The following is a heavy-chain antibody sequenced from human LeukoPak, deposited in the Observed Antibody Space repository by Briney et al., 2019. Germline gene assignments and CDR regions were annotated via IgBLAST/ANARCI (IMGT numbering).Heavy chain of an antibody. Sequence: PGGSLRLSCAASGFTFSSYGMNWVRQAPGEGLEWVSYIDGSSRSIYYADSVKGRFTVSRDNAKNSLFLQMNSLRDEDTAVYFCARKRALGGQGTLVTVSS. CDR3: ARKRAL. J-gene: IGHJ4*02. CDR2: IDGSSRSI. CDR1: GFTFSSYG. V-gene: IGHV3-48*02.